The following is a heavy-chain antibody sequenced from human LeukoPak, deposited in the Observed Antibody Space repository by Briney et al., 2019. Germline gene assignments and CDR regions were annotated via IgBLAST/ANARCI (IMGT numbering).Heavy chain of an antibody. CDR3: ASEEYSGGSCYP. D-gene: IGHD2-15*01. Sequence: SVKVSCKASGGTFSSYAISWVRQAPGQGLEWMGWIIPIFGRANYAQKFQGRVTITANESTSTAYMERSSLRSEDAAVYYCASEEYSGGSCYPWGQGTLVTVSS. J-gene: IGHJ5*02. CDR2: IIPIFGRA. CDR1: GGTFSSYA. V-gene: IGHV1-69*01.